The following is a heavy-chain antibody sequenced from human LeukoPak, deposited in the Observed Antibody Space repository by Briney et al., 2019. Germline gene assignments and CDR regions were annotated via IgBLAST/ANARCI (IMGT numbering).Heavy chain of an antibody. V-gene: IGHV1-24*01. CDR1: GYTLTELS. CDR3: ATQWRHSSCSGGSCYSSRWFDP. J-gene: IGHJ5*02. Sequence: ASVKVSCKVSGYTLTELSMHWVRQAPGKGLEWMGGFDPEDGETIYAQKFQGRVTMTEDTSTDTAYMELSSLRSEDTAVYYCATQWRHSSCSGGSCYSSRWFDPWGQGTLVTVSS. CDR2: FDPEDGET. D-gene: IGHD2-15*01.